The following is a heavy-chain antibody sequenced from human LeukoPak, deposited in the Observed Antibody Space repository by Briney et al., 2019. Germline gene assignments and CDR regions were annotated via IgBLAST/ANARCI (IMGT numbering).Heavy chain of an antibody. CDR2: ISYDGTNK. J-gene: IGHJ4*02. Sequence: PGRSLRLSCAASGFTFSSYAMHWVRQAPGKGLEWVALISYDGTNKFYEDSVKGRFTISRDSSKNTLFLQVNSLRAEDTAVYYCARDLTGWGESSGYSDYWGQGTLVTVSS. CDR3: ARDLTGWGESSGYSDY. CDR1: GFTFSSYA. D-gene: IGHD3-22*01. V-gene: IGHV3-30*01.